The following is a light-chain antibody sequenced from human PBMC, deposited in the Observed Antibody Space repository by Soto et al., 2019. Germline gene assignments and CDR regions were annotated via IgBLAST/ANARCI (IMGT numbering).Light chain of an antibody. J-gene: IGLJ2*01. CDR3: QAWDISTVV. CDR1: KLGDKY. CDR2: QDS. V-gene: IGLV3-1*01. Sequence: SYELTQPPSVSVSPGQTASLTCSGDKLGDKYACWYQQKPGQSPVLVIYQDSKRPSGIPERFSGSNSGNTATLTISGTQAMDEADYYCQAWDISTVVFGGGTKLTVL.